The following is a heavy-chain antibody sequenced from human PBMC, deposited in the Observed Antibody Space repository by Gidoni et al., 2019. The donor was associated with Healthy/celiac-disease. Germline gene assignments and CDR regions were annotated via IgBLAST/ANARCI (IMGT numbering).Heavy chain of an antibody. CDR2: NSAYNGNT. V-gene: IGHV1-18*01. J-gene: IGHJ1*01. CDR1: GYTVTSYG. Sequence: QVQLVQSGAEVKKPGGSVQVSCKASGYTVTSYGISWVRQAPGQGLEWMGWNSAYNGNTNYAQKLQGSVTMPTDPSTSTAYMGLRSLRSDDTAVSYCARAPKREASPESFQHWGQGTLVTVSS. CDR3: ARAPKREASPESFQH.